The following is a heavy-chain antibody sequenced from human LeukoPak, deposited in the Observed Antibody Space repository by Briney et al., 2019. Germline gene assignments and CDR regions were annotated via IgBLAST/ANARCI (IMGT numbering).Heavy chain of an antibody. D-gene: IGHD5-24*01. CDR1: GYTFSGYY. J-gene: IGHJ4*02. CDR3: ARDPSSRGNFDY. CDR2: INPSSGGT. V-gene: IGHV1-2*02. Sequence: ASVEVPCKASGYTFSGYYMHWVRQAPGQGLEWMGWINPSSGGTNYAQKFQGRVTMTRDTSINTAYVELGSLRSDDTAVYYCARDPSSRGNFDYWGQGTLVTVSS.